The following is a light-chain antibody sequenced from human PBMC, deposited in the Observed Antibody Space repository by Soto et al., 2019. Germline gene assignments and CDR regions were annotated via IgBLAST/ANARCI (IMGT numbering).Light chain of an antibody. CDR1: QDIGSA. Sequence: IQLTQSPSSLSASVGDSVTITCRAGQDIGSALAWYQQRPGKAPKLLLYDASNLEAGVPSRFSVSGSGTDFTLTITSLRPEDFATYYCQQFNGFPLTFGGGTKVQIK. CDR2: DAS. CDR3: QQFNGFPLT. V-gene: IGKV1-13*02. J-gene: IGKJ4*01.